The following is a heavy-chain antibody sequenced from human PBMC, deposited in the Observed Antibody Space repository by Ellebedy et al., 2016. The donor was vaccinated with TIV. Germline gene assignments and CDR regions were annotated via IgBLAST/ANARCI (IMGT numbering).Heavy chain of an antibody. V-gene: IGHV4-34*01. Sequence: GSLRLSXAASGFTFTDHYMDWVRQAPGKGLEWIGEINDSGVTDSNPSLKSRVTISVDSSRNQFSLNLNSVTAADTAVYFCVRVAAYSSSTMTSTAMDVWGQGTLVTVSS. J-gene: IGHJ4*02. CDR3: VRVAAYSSSTMTSTAMDV. CDR2: INDSGVT. CDR1: GFTFTDHY. D-gene: IGHD6-13*01.